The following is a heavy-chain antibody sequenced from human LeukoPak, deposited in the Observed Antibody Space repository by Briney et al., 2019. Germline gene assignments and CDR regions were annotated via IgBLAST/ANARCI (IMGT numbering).Heavy chain of an antibody. J-gene: IGHJ4*02. CDR2: IYYSGST. CDR3: AREGRYSGSQGDY. Sequence: SETLSLTCTVSGGSISSSSYYWGWIRQPPGKGLEWIGSIYYSGSTNYNPSLKSRVTISVDKSKNQFSLKLSSVTAADTAVYYYAREGRYSGSQGDYWGQGTLVTVSS. V-gene: IGHV4-39*07. CDR1: GGSISSSSYY. D-gene: IGHD1-26*01.